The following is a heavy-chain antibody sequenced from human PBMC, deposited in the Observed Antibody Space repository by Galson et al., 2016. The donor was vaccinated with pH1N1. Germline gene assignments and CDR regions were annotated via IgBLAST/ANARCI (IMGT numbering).Heavy chain of an antibody. Sequence: SLRLSCAASGFTFTSCAMHWVRQAPGKGLEWVAVILYDGTNEYYADSVKGRFTIPRDKTQSTVYLQMNSLRTEDTAVYYCARDSEYSGHEGFHWAQGTLVIVSS. V-gene: IGHV3-30*04. CDR1: GFTFTSCA. CDR3: ARDSEYSGHEGFH. CDR2: ILYDGTNE. J-gene: IGHJ4*02. D-gene: IGHD5-12*01.